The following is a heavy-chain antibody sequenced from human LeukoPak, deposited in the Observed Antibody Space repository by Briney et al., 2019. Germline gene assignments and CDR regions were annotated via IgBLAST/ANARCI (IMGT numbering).Heavy chain of an antibody. CDR2: INHSGST. CDR1: GGPFSDHY. CDR3: ARWRYSSSSGWFDT. J-gene: IGHJ5*02. D-gene: IGHD6-6*01. V-gene: IGHV4-34*01. Sequence: PSETLSLTCGVYGGPFSDHYWSWIRQTPGKGLEWIGEINHSGSTNYNPSLKSPVAISLDTSNNQFSLRLGSVTAADTAVYYCARWRYSSSSGWFDTWGQGTLVTVSS.